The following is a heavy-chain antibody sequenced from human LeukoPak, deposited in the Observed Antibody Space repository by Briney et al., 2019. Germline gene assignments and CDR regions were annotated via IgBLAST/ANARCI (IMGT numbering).Heavy chain of an antibody. J-gene: IGHJ3*02. D-gene: IGHD5-18*01. CDR2: IKQDGSEK. CDR1: GFTFSSYW. Sequence: GGSLRLSCAASGFTFSSYWMSWVRQAPGKGLEWVANIKQDGSEKYYADSVKGRFTIYRDNAKNSLYLQMSSLRPEDTAVYYCAREADTAMVGDAFDIWGQGTMVTVSS. CDR3: AREADTAMVGDAFDI. V-gene: IGHV3-7*01.